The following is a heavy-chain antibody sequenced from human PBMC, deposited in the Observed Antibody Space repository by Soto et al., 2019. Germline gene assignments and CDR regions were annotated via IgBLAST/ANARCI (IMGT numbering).Heavy chain of an antibody. J-gene: IGHJ4*02. CDR2: ISYDGSNK. V-gene: IGHV3-30*18. Sequence: GGSLRLSCAASGLTFSSYGMHWVRQAPGKGLEWVAVISYDGSNKYYADSVKGRFTISRDNSKNTLYLQMNSLRAEDTAVYYCAKAGYYYDSSGYYSDYWGQGTLVTVSS. D-gene: IGHD3-22*01. CDR1: GLTFSSYG. CDR3: AKAGYYYDSSGYYSDY.